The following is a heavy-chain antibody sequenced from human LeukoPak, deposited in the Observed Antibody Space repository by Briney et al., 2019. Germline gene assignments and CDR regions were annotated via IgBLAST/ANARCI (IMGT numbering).Heavy chain of an antibody. V-gene: IGHV4-61*02. CDR1: AGSISSGDYY. Sequence: SSETLSLTCTVSAGSISSGDYYWSWIRQPAGKGLEWIGRIYSPGTNYNYNPSLKSRVTISIDTSKNQFSLKLTSMTAADTAVYCCARGIGTSYDSSRDAFDMWGQGTMVTVSS. CDR2: IYSPGT. CDR3: ARGIGTSYDSSRDAFDM. J-gene: IGHJ3*02. D-gene: IGHD3-22*01.